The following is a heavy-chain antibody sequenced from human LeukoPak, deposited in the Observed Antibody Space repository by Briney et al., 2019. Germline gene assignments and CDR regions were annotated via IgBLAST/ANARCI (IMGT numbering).Heavy chain of an antibody. D-gene: IGHD2-15*01. J-gene: IGHJ6*02. CDR2: IWYDGSNK. V-gene: IGHV3-33*08. CDR1: GFTFSSYG. Sequence: GGSLRLSCAASGFTFSSYGMHWVRQAPGKGLEWVAVIWYDGSNKYYADSVKGRFTISRDNSKNTLYLQMNSLRAEDTAVYYFERDPPPRYCSGGSCYSYGMDVWGQGTTVTVSS. CDR3: ERDPPPRYCSGGSCYSYGMDV.